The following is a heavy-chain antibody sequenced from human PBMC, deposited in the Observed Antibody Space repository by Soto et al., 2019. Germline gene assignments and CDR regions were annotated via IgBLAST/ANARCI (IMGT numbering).Heavy chain of an antibody. V-gene: IGHV3-33*01. Sequence: QVQLVESGGGVVQPEKSLRVSCAASGFTFSGHAMHWVRQAPGKGLEWVAQICGDGRNTYYSDSAKGRFTISRDNSKNTVTLQMDSLRAEDTAVYYCARDGQQGTPYGMDVWGQGTTFTVSS. CDR2: ICGDGRNT. CDR3: ARDGQQGTPYGMDV. J-gene: IGHJ6*02. D-gene: IGHD6-13*01. CDR1: GFTFSGHA.